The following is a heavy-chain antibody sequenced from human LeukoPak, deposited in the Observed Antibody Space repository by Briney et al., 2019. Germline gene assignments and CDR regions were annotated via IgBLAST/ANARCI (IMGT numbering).Heavy chain of an antibody. D-gene: IGHD3-22*01. CDR1: GGTFSSYA. Sequence: ASVKVSCKASGGTFSSYAISWVRQAPGQGLEWMGWMNPNSGGTKYAQTFQGRVTLTRDTSISTAYLELSSLTSDDTAVYFCARRCDTSSYYTYYFDYWGQGTLVTVSS. V-gene: IGHV1-2*02. CDR2: MNPNSGGT. CDR3: ARRCDTSSYYTYYFDY. J-gene: IGHJ4*02.